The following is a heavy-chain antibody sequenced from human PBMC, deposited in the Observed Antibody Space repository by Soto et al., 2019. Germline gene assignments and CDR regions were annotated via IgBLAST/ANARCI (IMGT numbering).Heavy chain of an antibody. J-gene: IGHJ6*03. Sequence: QVQLQESGPGLVKPSQTLSLTCTVSGGSISSCGYYWSWIRQHPGKGLEWIGYIYYSGSTYYNPSLKSRVTMSVDTSENQFSLRLSSVTAADTAVYYCARKDSGYADYMDVWGKGTTVTVSS. CDR1: GGSISSCGYY. CDR3: ARKDSGYADYMDV. V-gene: IGHV4-31*03. D-gene: IGHD5-12*01. CDR2: IYYSGST.